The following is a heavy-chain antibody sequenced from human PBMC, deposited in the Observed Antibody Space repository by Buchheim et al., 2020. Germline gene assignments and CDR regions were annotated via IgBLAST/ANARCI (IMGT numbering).Heavy chain of an antibody. CDR2: IYYSGIS. V-gene: IGHV4-30-4*01. J-gene: IGHJ4*02. CDR3: ARYGGYYSPFDY. D-gene: IGHD3-22*01. CDR1: GGSLSRGDYY. Sequence: QVQLQESGPGLVKPSQTLSLTCTVSGGSLSRGDYYWSWIRRPPGKGLEWIGYIYYSGISYYNPSLKSRVTLSVDSSKSQFSLKLSSVTAADTAVYYCARYGGYYSPFDYWGQGTL.